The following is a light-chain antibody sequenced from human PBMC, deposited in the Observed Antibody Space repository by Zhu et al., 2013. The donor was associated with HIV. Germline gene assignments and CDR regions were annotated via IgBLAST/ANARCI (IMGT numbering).Light chain of an antibody. J-gene: IGLJ2*01. CDR3: QIWDSNTVV. CDR2: DDS. CDR1: NIRSKS. V-gene: IGLV3-21*01. Sequence: SYELTQPPSVSVAPGKTARITCGGNNIRSKSVHWYQQKPGQAPVLVVYDDSDRPSGIPERFSGSNSENTATLTISGTHIMDEADYFCQIWDSNTVVFGRGTNLTVL.